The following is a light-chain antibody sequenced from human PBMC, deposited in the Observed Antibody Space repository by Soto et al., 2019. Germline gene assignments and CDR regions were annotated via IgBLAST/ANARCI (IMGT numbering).Light chain of an antibody. Sequence: DIQSPPSPSSLSASVGARVTITCRASQSISRYLNWYQQKPGKAPNLLIYVASSLQSEVPSRFSGSGSGTDFTLTITSLQPEDFATYYCQQTYGTPITFGQGTRLEIK. CDR3: QQTYGTPIT. V-gene: IGKV1-39*01. CDR1: QSISRY. CDR2: VAS. J-gene: IGKJ5*01.